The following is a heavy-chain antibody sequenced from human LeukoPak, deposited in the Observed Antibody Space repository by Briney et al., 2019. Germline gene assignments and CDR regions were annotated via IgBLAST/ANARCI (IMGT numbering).Heavy chain of an antibody. J-gene: IGHJ3*02. CDR3: ARGVPRYYESSGYEDDAFDI. D-gene: IGHD3-22*01. CDR1: GCTFSSYC. V-gene: IGHV3-48*02. CDR2: ITSSSSTI. Sequence: WWSLTLSCAASGCTFSSYCLNWVRQAPGKGLEWVAYITSSSSTIYYADSVKGRFTISRDNAKNSVYLQMNSLRDEDTAVYYCARGVPRYYESSGYEDDAFDIWGQGTMVTVSS.